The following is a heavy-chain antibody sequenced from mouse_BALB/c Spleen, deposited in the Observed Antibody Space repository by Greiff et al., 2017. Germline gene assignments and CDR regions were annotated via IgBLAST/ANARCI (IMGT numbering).Heavy chain of an antibody. Sequence: EVQLVESGGGLVKPGGSLKLSCAASGFTFSDYYMYWVRQTPDKRLEWVATISDGGSYTYYPDSVKGRFTISRDNAKNSLYLQRSSMKSEDTAMDYCARDKYDGSSYGIAYWGQGTLVTVSA. D-gene: IGHD1-1*01. CDR1: GFTFSDYY. V-gene: IGHV5-4*02. J-gene: IGHJ3*01. CDR2: ISDGGSYT. CDR3: ARDKYDGSSYGIAY.